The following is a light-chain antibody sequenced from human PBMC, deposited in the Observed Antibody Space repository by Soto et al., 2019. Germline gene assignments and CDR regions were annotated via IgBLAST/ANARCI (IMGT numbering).Light chain of an antibody. V-gene: IGLV1-40*01. CDR3: QSYDSSLSAHVV. CDR1: SSNIGAGYD. Sequence: QSVLTHPPSVSGAPGQSVTISCTGSSSNIGAGYDVHWYQQLPGTAPKLLIYGNSNRPSGVPDPFSGSKSGTSASLAITGLQAEDEADYYCQSYDSSLSAHVVFGGGTKLTVL. J-gene: IGLJ2*01. CDR2: GNS.